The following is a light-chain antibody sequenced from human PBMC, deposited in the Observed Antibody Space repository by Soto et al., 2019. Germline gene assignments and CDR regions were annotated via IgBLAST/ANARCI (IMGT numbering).Light chain of an antibody. J-gene: IGKJ3*01. CDR2: KAS. CDR1: QSISTW. Sequence: DIQMTQSPSTLSASVGARVTITCRASQSISTWLAWYQQKAGKAPNLLIYKASSLESGVASRFSDTGSWAEFTLTISSLQTDDFATYYCQQYSIYPFSFGFWTQVD. CDR3: QQYSIYPFS. V-gene: IGKV1-5*03.